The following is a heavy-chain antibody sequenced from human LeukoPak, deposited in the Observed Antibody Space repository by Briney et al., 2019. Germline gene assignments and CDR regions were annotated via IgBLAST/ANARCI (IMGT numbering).Heavy chain of an antibody. CDR3: AREVLLPPYGYYYMDV. D-gene: IGHD3-10*01. CDR1: GVSISSYY. CDR2: IYTSGST. V-gene: IGHV4-4*07. Sequence: KSSETLSLTCTVSGVSISSYYWSWLRQPAGKGLEWIGRIYTSGSTNYNPSLKSRVTMSVDTSKNQFSLKLSSVTAADTAVYYCAREVLLPPYGYYYMDVWGKGTTVTISS. J-gene: IGHJ6*03.